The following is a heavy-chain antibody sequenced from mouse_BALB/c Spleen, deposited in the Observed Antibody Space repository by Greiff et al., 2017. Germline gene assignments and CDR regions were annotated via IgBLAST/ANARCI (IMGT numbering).Heavy chain of an antibody. J-gene: IGHJ3*01. Sequence: EVMLVESGGGLVQPGGSRKLSCAASGFTFSSFGMHWVRQAPEKGLEWVAYISSGSSTIYYADTVKGRFTISRDNPKNTLFLQMTSLRSEDTAMYYCARSPWFAYWGQGTLVTVSA. CDR3: ARSPWFAY. V-gene: IGHV5-17*02. CDR2: ISSGSSTI. CDR1: GFTFSSFG.